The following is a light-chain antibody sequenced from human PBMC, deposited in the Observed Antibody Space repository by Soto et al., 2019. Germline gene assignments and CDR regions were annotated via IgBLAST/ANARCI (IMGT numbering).Light chain of an antibody. CDR1: QSVCSRC. V-gene: IGKV3-20*01. CDR2: GAS. J-gene: IGKJ1*01. CDR3: QHYGTTPWT. Sequence: EPVLTQSPGTLSLSPGERVTLSCRTSQSVCSRCFAWYQQKPGQSPRLLIYGASTRATGIPDRFSGSGSGTDFTLTISRLEPEDFAVYYFQHYGTTPWTFGQGTKVAIK.